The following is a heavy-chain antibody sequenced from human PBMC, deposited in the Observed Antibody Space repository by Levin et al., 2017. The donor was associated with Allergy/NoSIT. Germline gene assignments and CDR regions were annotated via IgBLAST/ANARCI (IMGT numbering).Heavy chain of an antibody. Sequence: SETLSLTCTVSGGSISSSSYYWGWIRQPPGTGLEWIGSIYYSGSTYYNPSLKSRVTISVDTSKNQFSLKLSSVTAADTAVYYCAGAWELLAGYYGMDVWGQGTTVTVSS. CDR3: AGAWELLAGYYGMDV. V-gene: IGHV4-39*01. CDR2: IYYSGST. D-gene: IGHD1-26*01. J-gene: IGHJ6*02. CDR1: GGSISSSSYY.